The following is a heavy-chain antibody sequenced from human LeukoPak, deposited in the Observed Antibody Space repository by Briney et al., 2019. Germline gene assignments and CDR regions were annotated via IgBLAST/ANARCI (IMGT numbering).Heavy chain of an antibody. D-gene: IGHD3-16*01. CDR2: VLYSGST. CDR3: ARHTIDTTLGGVPDYFDA. J-gene: IGHJ5*02. CDR1: GVSISSGHYY. Sequence: SENLSLTCTVSGVSISSGHYYWAWIRQPPGRGLECIASVLYSGSTYYDPSFNGRVTLSVDTSKNQFSLRLSSVTAADTAIYYCARHTIDTTLGGVPDYFDAWGQGTPVTVSS. V-gene: IGHV4-39*07.